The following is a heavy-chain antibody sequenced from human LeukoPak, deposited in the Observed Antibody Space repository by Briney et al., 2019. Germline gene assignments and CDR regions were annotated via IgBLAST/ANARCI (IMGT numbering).Heavy chain of an antibody. J-gene: IGHJ4*02. CDR1: SGSFSGYY. CDR3: ARGRTAMSN. CDR2: INHGGST. D-gene: IGHD5-18*01. Sequence: SETLSLSCAVYSGSFSGYYWSWTRQPPGKGLEWIGEINHGGSTNYNPSLKSRVTISVDTSKNQFSLKLSSVTAADTAVYYCARGRTAMSNWGQGTLVTVSS. V-gene: IGHV4-34*01.